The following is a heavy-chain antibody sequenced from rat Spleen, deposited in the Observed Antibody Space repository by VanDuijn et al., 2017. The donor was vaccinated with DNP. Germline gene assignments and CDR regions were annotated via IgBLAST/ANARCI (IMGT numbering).Heavy chain of an antibody. J-gene: IGHJ2*01. Sequence: EVKLQESGPGLVKPSQSLSLTCSVTGYSITSNHKWTWIRKFPGNELEWMGYINNEGNTNYNPSLKSRFSITRDTSKNQFFLQVNSVGNEDTATYYCAIQLGVFDYWGQGIMVIVSS. V-gene: IGHV3-3*01. CDR1: GYSITSNHK. CDR3: AIQLGVFDY. D-gene: IGHD5-1*01. CDR2: INNEGNT.